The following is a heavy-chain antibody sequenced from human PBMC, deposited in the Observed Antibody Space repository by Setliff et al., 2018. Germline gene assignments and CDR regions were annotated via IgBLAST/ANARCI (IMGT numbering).Heavy chain of an antibody. D-gene: IGHD4-4*01. J-gene: IGHJ4*02. V-gene: IGHV3-11*01. Sequence: KPGGSLRLSCEASGFTLDDYYMTWIRQAPGKGLEWISYISSSGYTIYYANSVKGRFSISRDDALNSLFLQMNSLRDEDTAIYFCAKCTSWDSHYPYFDYWGQGALVTVSS. CDR2: ISSSGYTI. CDR1: GFTLDDYY. CDR3: AKCTSWDSHYPYFDY.